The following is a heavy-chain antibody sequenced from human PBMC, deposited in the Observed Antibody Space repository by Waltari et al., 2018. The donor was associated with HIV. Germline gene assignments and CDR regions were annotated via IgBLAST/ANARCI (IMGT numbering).Heavy chain of an antibody. V-gene: IGHV4-34*01. CDR2: INHSGST. D-gene: IGHD3-9*01. CDR1: GGSFSGYY. CDR3: ARVPRILTGYLGAFDI. J-gene: IGHJ3*02. Sequence: QVQLQQWGAGLLKPSETLSLTCAVYGGSFSGYYWSWIRQPPGKGLEWIGEINHSGSTNYNPSLKSRVTISVDTSKNQFSLKLSSVTAADTAVYYCARVPRILTGYLGAFDIWGQGTMVTVSS.